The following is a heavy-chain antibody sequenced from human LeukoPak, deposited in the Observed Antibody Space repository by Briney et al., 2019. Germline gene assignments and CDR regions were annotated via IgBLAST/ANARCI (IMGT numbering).Heavy chain of an antibody. CDR3: ARDLDIAAAGTESVNYYYGMDV. V-gene: IGHV1-69*04. J-gene: IGHJ6*02. CDR1: GGTXSSYA. D-gene: IGHD6-13*01. Sequence: SVKVSCKASGGTXSSYAISWVRQAPGQGLEWMGRSIAILGIANYAQKFQGRVTITADKSTSTAYMELSSLRSEDTAVYYCARDLDIAAAGTESVNYYYGMDVWGQGTTVTVSS. CDR2: SIAILGIA.